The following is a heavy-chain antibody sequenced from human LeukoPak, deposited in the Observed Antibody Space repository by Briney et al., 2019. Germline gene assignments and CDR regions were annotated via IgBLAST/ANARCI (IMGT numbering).Heavy chain of an antibody. V-gene: IGHV1-2*06. CDR2: INPNSGGT. D-gene: IGHD7-27*01. Sequence: ASVKVSCKASGYTFTGYYMHWVRQAPGQGLEWMGRINPNSGGTNYAQKFQGRVTMTRDTSISTAYMERSRLRSDDTAVYYCARDLSPGEDFDYWGQGTLVTVSS. CDR1: GYTFTGYY. J-gene: IGHJ4*02. CDR3: ARDLSPGEDFDY.